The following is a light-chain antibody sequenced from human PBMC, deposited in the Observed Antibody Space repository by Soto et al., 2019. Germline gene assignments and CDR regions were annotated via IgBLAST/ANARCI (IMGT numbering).Light chain of an antibody. V-gene: IGKV3-20*01. CDR2: GAS. Sequence: EIVLTQSPGTLSLSPGERATLSCRASQSVSSSYLAWYQQKPGQAPRLLIYGASSRATGIPDRFSGSGSETDFTLTISRLEPEDFAVYYCQQYGSSSWTLGPGTKVEIK. CDR1: QSVSSSY. CDR3: QQYGSSSWT. J-gene: IGKJ1*01.